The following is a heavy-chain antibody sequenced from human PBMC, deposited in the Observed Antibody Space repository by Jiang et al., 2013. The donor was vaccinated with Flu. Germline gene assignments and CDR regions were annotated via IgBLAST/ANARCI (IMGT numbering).Heavy chain of an antibody. J-gene: IGHJ4*02. D-gene: IGHD6-19*01. CDR3: ARLDSSGWVFDY. Sequence: VSVIYSGGSTYYADSVKGRFTISRHNSKNTLYLQMNSLRAEDTAVYYCARLDSSGWVFDYWGQGTLVTVSS. CDR2: IYSGGST. V-gene: IGHV3-53*04.